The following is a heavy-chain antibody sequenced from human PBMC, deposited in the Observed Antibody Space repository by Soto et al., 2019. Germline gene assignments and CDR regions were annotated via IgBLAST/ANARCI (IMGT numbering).Heavy chain of an antibody. CDR2: IFHDGSA. J-gene: IGHJ4*02. D-gene: IGHD2-2*01. V-gene: IGHV4-4*02. CDR3: AQHRGYALHS. CDR1: GGINY. Sequence: QVQLQDPGPGLVKPSGTLSLTCTVSGGINYYSWVRQPPGKGLEWIGQIFHDGSAKYSPSLQSRVTRSVDKSKNQISLNLPSLTAADTAVYYCAQHRGYALHSWGQGALVVVSS.